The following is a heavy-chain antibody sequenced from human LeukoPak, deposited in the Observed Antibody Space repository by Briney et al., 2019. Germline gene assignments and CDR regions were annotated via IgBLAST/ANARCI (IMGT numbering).Heavy chain of an antibody. CDR1: GFTFSSYS. CDR3: SRDTGSYPCYFDY. J-gene: IGHJ4*02. V-gene: IGHV3-21*01. D-gene: IGHD1-26*01. Sequence: GGSLRLSCAASGFTFSSYSLNWVRQAPGKGLEWVSSITSTGSHVYYADSLEGRFTISRDNTKNSLYLQMNGLRAEDTAVYYCSRDTGSYPCYFDYWGQGTLVTVSS. CDR2: ITSTGSHV.